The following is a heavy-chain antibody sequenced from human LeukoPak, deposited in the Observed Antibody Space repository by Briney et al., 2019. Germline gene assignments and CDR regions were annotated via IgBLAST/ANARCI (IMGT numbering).Heavy chain of an antibody. V-gene: IGHV3-21*01. J-gene: IGHJ4*02. CDR3: ARDLTVTAKGDY. CDR1: GFTFSSDS. Sequence: PGGSLRLSCAASGFTFSSDSMNWVRQAPGKGLEWVSSISSSSSYIYYADSVKGRFTISRDNAKNSLYLQMNSLRAEDTAVYYCARDLTVTAKGDYWGQGTLVTVSS. D-gene: IGHD4-17*01. CDR2: ISSSSSYI.